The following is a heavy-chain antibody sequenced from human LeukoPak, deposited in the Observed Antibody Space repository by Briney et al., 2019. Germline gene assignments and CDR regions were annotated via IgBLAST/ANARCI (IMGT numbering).Heavy chain of an antibody. J-gene: IGHJ6*02. D-gene: IGHD5-12*01. CDR2: MNPNSGNT. CDR1: GYTFTSYD. Sequence: ASVKVSCKASGYTFTSYDINWLRQATGQGLEWMGWMNPNSGNTGYAQKFQGRVTMTRNTSISTAYMELSSLRSEDTAVYYCARQRVIVATTHYYYYGMYVWGQGTTVTVSS. V-gene: IGHV1-8*01. CDR3: ARQRVIVATTHYYYYGMYV.